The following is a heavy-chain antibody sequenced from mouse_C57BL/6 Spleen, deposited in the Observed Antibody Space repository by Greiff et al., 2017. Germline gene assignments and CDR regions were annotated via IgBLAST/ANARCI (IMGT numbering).Heavy chain of an antibody. CDR1: GFNIKDYY. J-gene: IGHJ2*01. D-gene: IGHD2-3*01. CDR3: STRVTTVLDY. V-gene: IGHV14-1*01. Sequence: VHVKQSGAELVRPGASVKLSCTASGFNIKDYYMHWVKQRPEQGLEWIGRIDPEDGDTEYAPKFQGKATLTADTSSNPAYLQLSSLTSEDTAVYYCSTRVTTVLDYWGQGTTLTVSS. CDR2: IDPEDGDT.